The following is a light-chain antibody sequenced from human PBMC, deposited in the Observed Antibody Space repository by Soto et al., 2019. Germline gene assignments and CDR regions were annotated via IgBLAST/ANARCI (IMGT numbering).Light chain of an antibody. CDR3: SSNAGNSNV. Sequence: QSVLTQPPSGSGSPGQSVPISCTGTSSDVGGYNYVSWYQQHPGKAPNLMIYEVNKRPSAVPDRFSGSKSGNTASLTVSGLQVEDEADYYGSSNAGNSNVFGTGTKVTVL. V-gene: IGLV2-8*01. CDR1: SSDVGGYNY. J-gene: IGLJ1*01. CDR2: EVN.